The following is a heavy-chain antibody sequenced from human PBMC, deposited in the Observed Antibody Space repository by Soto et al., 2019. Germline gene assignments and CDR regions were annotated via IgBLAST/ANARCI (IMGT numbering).Heavy chain of an antibody. CDR1: GYTFTGYY. Sequence: ASVKVSCKASGYTFTGYYMHWVRQAPGQGLEWMGWINPNSGGTNYAQKFQGRVTMTRDTSIGTAYMELRRLRTDDTAVYSCASTCIAGAFDIWGQGTVDTVSS. CDR3: ASTCIAGAFDI. CDR2: INPNSGGT. J-gene: IGHJ3*02. D-gene: IGHD6-13*01. V-gene: IGHV1-2*02.